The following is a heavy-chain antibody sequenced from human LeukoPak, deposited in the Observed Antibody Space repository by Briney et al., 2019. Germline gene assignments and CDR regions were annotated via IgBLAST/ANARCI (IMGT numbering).Heavy chain of an antibody. Sequence: KSSETLSLTCAVSGYSISSGYYWGWIRPPPGKGLEWIGSINHSGSTDYNPSLKSRVTIPADTSKNQFSLKLSSVTAADTAVYYCAAYCSGGSCYSDSDYWGQGTLVTVSS. V-gene: IGHV4-38-2*01. J-gene: IGHJ4*02. CDR1: GYSISSGYY. CDR2: INHSGST. D-gene: IGHD2-15*01. CDR3: AAYCSGGSCYSDSDY.